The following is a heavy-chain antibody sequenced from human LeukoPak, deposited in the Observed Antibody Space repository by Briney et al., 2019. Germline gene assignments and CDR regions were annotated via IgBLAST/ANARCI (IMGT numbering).Heavy chain of an antibody. CDR3: ARPFSVGATQGAFDI. CDR2: IYPGDSDT. D-gene: IGHD1-26*01. CDR1: GYSFTSYW. V-gene: IGHV5-51*01. J-gene: IGHJ3*02. Sequence: GESLKTSRKASGYSFTSYWLGWVRQMPGKGLEWMGIIYPGDSDTRYSPSFQGQVTISADKSISTAYLQWTRLKASDTAMYYCARPFSVGATQGAFDIWGQGTMVTVS.